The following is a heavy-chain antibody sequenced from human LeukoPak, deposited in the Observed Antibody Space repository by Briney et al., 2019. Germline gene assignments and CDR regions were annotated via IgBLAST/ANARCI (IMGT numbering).Heavy chain of an antibody. V-gene: IGHV3-11*04. CDR2: ISSSGSTI. J-gene: IGHJ6*03. D-gene: IGHD5-12*01. CDR3: ARVLFGSGYDSYYYYYMDV. Sequence: PGGSLRLSCAASGFTFSDYYMSWIRQAPGKGLERVSYISSSGSTIYYADSVESRFTISRDNAKNSLYLQMNSLRAEDTAVYYCARVLFGSGYDSYYYYYMDVWGKGTTVTISS. CDR1: GFTFSDYY.